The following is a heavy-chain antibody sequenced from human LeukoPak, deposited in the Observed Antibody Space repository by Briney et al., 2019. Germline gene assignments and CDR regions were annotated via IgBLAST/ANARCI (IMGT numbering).Heavy chain of an antibody. CDR1: GGSISSSSYY. CDR3: ARQYCSGSTCYSLRIYYYYGMDV. Sequence: SQTLSLTCTVSGGSISSSSYYWGWIRQPPGEGLEWIGSIYYSGSTYYDPSLKSRVTISVDTSKNQFSLKLSSVTAADTAVYYCARQYCSGSTCYSLRIYYYYGMDVWGQGTTVTVSS. V-gene: IGHV4-39*01. D-gene: IGHD2-15*01. CDR2: IYYSGST. J-gene: IGHJ6*02.